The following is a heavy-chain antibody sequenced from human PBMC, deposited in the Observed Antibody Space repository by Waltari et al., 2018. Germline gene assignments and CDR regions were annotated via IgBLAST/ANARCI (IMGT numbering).Heavy chain of an antibody. CDR2: INTDGSSA. V-gene: IGHV3-74*01. D-gene: IGHD3-16*01. CDR1: GFTLSSSY. CDR3: ARDGGGNGYIHY. Sequence: EVQLVESGGGLVQPGGSLRLSCEASGFTLSSSYMHWVRQVPGKGLVWGWRINTDGSSANYADSVKGRFTISRDNGKNTLYLQMNSLRAEDTAVYYCARDGGGNGYIHYWGQGTLVTVSS. J-gene: IGHJ4*02.